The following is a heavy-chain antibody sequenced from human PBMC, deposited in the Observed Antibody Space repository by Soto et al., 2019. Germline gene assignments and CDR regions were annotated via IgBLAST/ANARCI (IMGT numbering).Heavy chain of an antibody. D-gene: IGHD1-7*01. Sequence: SETLSLTCTVSGGSISSSSYYWGWIRQPPGKGLEWIGSIYYSGSTYYNPSLKSRVTISVDTSKNQFSLKLSSVTAADTAVYYCARHEDGEELLYYFDYWGQGTLVTVSS. J-gene: IGHJ4*02. CDR1: GGSISSSSYY. CDR3: ARHEDGEELLYYFDY. CDR2: IYYSGST. V-gene: IGHV4-39*01.